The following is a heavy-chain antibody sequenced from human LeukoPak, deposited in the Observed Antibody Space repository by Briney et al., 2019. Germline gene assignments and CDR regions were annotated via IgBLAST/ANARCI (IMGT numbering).Heavy chain of an antibody. CDR3: ANIVVVPARGNWFDP. D-gene: IGHD2-2*01. CDR1: GFTFSDYY. Sequence: GSLRLSCAASGFTFSDYYMSWIRPAPGKGLEWVSYISSSGSTIYYADSVKGRFTISRDNAKNTLYLQMNSLRAEDTAVYYCANIVVVPARGNWFDPWGQGTLVTVSS. CDR2: ISSSGSTI. V-gene: IGHV3-11*01. J-gene: IGHJ5*02.